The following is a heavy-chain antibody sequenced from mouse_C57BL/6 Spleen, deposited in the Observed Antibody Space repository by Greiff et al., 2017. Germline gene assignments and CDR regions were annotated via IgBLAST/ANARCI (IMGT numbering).Heavy chain of an antibody. CDR3: ARLGDDYDDTWFAY. CDR1: GYTFTSYW. CDR2: IYPSDSET. Sequence: QVQLQQPGAELVRPGSSVKLSCKASGYTFTSYWMDWVKQRPGQGLEWIGNIYPSDSETHYNQKFKDKATLTVDKSSSTAYMQLSSLTSEDSAVYYCARLGDDYDDTWFAYWGQGTLVTVSA. V-gene: IGHV1-61*01. J-gene: IGHJ3*01. D-gene: IGHD2-4*01.